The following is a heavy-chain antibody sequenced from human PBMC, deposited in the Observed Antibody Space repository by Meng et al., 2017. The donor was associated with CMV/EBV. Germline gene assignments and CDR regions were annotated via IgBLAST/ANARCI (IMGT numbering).Heavy chain of an antibody. V-gene: IGHV4-4*07. CDR1: GGSISSYY. CDR2: IYTSGST. Sequence: QGPLPEAGPGLVKPAETLSLTCTVSGGSISSYYWSWIRQPAGKGLEWIGRIYTSGSTNYNPSLKSRVTMSVDTSKNQFSLKLSSVTAADTAVYYCAREDIVVVPAARGFDYWGQGTLVTVSS. CDR3: AREDIVVVPAARGFDY. D-gene: IGHD2-2*01. J-gene: IGHJ4*02.